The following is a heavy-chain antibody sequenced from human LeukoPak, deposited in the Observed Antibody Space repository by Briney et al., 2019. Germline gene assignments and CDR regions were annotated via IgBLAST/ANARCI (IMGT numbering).Heavy chain of an antibody. CDR2: IYPGDSDT. D-gene: IGHD2-2*01. J-gene: IGHJ3*02. V-gene: IGHV5-51*01. CDR1: GYSFTSYW. Sequence: KPGESLKISCKGSGYSFTSYWIGWVRQMPGKGLEWMGIIYPGDSDTRYSPSYQGQVTISADKPISTAYLQWSSLKASDTAMYYCATRGYCSSTSCYRYDAFDIWGQGTMVTVSS. CDR3: ATRGYCSSTSCYRYDAFDI.